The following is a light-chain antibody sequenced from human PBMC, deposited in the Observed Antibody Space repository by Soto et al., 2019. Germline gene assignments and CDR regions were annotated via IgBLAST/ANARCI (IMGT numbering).Light chain of an antibody. V-gene: IGLV2-14*01. Sequence: QSALTQPASVSGSPGQSITISCTGTSSDVGVYDSVSWYQQNPGKAPKLMIYDVSNRPLGVSNRFSGSKSGNTASLTISGLQAEDEADYYCSSYTSSNTLVFGGGTKLTVL. CDR2: DVS. CDR1: SSDVGVYDS. J-gene: IGLJ2*01. CDR3: SSYTSSNTLV.